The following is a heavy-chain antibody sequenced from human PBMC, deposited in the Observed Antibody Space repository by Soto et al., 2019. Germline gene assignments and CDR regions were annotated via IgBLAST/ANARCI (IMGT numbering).Heavy chain of an antibody. CDR2: INPSGGRT. D-gene: IGHD2-21*01. V-gene: IGHV1-46*01. J-gene: IGHJ5*02. Sequence: QVQLVQSGAEVKKPGASVKISCKASGYTFTTYYMHWVRQAPGQGLEWIGIINPSGGRTTYAQNFQGRVTMTRDTSTSTVYMELSSLRSEDTAIYYCARDDCVTATCAGGGNWFDPWGQGTPVTVSS. CDR3: ARDDCVTATCAGGGNWFDP. CDR1: GYTFTTYY.